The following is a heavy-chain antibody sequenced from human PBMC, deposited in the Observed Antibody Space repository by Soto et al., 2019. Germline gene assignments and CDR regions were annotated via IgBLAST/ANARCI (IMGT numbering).Heavy chain of an antibody. CDR2: ISSSSSYI. Sequence: PGGSLRLSCAASGFTFSSYSMNWVRQAPGKGLEWVSSISSSSSYIYYADSVKGRFTISRDNAKNSLYLQMNSLRAEDTAVYYCARGRDSSSWYEIYYYYYGMDVWGQGTTVTVSS. CDR3: ARGRDSSSWYEIYYYYYGMDV. V-gene: IGHV3-21*01. J-gene: IGHJ6*02. D-gene: IGHD6-13*01. CDR1: GFTFSSYS.